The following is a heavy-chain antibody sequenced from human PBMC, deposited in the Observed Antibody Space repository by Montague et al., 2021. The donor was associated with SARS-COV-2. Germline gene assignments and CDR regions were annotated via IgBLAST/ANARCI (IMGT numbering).Heavy chain of an antibody. D-gene: IGHD3-9*01. CDR2: TYYGSKWDS. J-gene: IGHJ3*02. CDR3: ASSGITLTGLDAFDI. V-gene: IGHV6-1*01. CDR1: GDSVSSKSVA. Sequence: CAISGDSVSSKSVAWNWIRQSPSRGLEWLGRTYYGSKWDSDYAXXXKXXLVITPDTSKNQVSLQLNSVIPEDTAVYFCASSGITLTGLDAFDIWGQGTMVTVSS.